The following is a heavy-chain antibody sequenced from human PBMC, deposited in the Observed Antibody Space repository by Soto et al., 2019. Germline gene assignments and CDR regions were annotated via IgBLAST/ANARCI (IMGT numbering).Heavy chain of an antibody. V-gene: IGHV3-64*01. CDR3: ARDTKSGSYSLDY. J-gene: IGHJ4*02. Sequence: PAGSLRLSCAASGFTFRSYSMHWVRQAPGKGLEYVSAISSNGGSTYYANSVKGRFTISRDNSKNTLYLQMGSLRAEDMAVYYCARDTKSGSYSLDYWGQGT. CDR1: GFTFRSYS. D-gene: IGHD1-26*01. CDR2: ISSNGGST.